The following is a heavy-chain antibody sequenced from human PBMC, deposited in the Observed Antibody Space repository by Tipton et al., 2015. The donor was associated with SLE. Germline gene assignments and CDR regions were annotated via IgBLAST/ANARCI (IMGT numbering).Heavy chain of an antibody. V-gene: IGHV4-38-2*01. CDR1: GYSISSGYC. CDR2: IYYSGNT. CDR3: SRIYCSGGSCYFGGWFDP. J-gene: IGHJ5*02. D-gene: IGHD2-15*01. Sequence: LRLSCAVSGYSISSGYCWGWIRQPPGKGLEWIATIYYSGNTNYNPSLKSRVTISIDTSKNDFSLKLTSVTAADTAVYYCSRIYCSGGSCYFGGWFDPWGQGTLVTVSS.